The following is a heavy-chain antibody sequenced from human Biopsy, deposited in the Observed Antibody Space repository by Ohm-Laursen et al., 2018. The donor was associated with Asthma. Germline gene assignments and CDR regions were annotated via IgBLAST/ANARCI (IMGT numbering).Heavy chain of an antibody. CDR1: GFTFSIYD. V-gene: IGHV3-30*03. CDR2: ISFDGTNK. D-gene: IGHD4-23*01. J-gene: IGHJ3*02. CDR3: ARTHERWTSIQDDALDI. Sequence: SLRLSCAASGFTFSIYDIHWVRQAPGKGLEWVAVISFDGTNKYYADSVKGRFTLSRDNSRNTLYLQMNSLRVEDTAIYYCARTHERWTSIQDDALDIWGQGTMVSVSS.